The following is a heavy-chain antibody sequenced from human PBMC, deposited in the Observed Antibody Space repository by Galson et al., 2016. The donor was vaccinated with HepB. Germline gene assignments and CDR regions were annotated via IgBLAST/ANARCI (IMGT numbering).Heavy chain of an antibody. CDR2: IYPDESAI. V-gene: IGHV5-51*01. J-gene: IGHJ5*02. CDR3: ARQYNGTFSAWFDP. D-gene: IGHD1-26*01. CDR1: GYIFTNYY. Sequence: QSGAEVKKPGESLRISCKGSGYIFTNYYIGWVRQMPGKGLEWMGIIYPDESAIRYSPPLQGQVTISADKSINTAYLQWSSLKASDTAIYYCARQYNGTFSAWFDPWGQGILITVSS.